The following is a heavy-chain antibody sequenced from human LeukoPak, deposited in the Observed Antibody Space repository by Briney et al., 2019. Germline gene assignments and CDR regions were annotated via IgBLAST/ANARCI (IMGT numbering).Heavy chain of an antibody. V-gene: IGHV4-34*01. CDR2: INHSGST. Sequence: PSETLSLTCAVYGGSFSGYYWSWIRQPPGKGLEWIGEINHSGSTNYNPSLKSRVTISVDTSKNQFSLKLSSVTAADTAVYYCATSAGTVFLPRFYFKDWGQGTLVTVSS. CDR1: GGSFSGYY. J-gene: IGHJ4*02. D-gene: IGHD6-13*01. CDR3: ATSAGTVFLPRFYFKD.